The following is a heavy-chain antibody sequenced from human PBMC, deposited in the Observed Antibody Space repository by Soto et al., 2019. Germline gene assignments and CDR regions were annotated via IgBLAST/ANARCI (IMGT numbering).Heavy chain of an antibody. CDR3: TPEVRSGSYGPFDY. CDR1: GFTFSNVW. CDR2: IKSKTDGGTT. J-gene: IGHJ4*02. Sequence: PGGSLRLSCAASGFTFSNVWMNWVRQAPGKGLEWVGRIKSKTDGGTTDYTAPVKGRFTISRDDSKNTLYLQMNSLKTEDTAVYYCTPEVRSGSYGPFDYWGQGTLVTVSS. D-gene: IGHD3-10*01. V-gene: IGHV3-15*01.